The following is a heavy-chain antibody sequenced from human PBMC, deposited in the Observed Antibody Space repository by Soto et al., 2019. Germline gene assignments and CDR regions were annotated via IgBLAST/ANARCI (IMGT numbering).Heavy chain of an antibody. CDR3: ARDAIDSSGWYYYYYYGMDV. J-gene: IGHJ6*02. V-gene: IGHV1-46*01. CDR1: GYTFTSCY. D-gene: IGHD6-19*01. CDR2: INPSGGST. Sequence: ASVKVSCKASGYTFTSCYMRWVRQAPGQGLEWMGIINPSGGSTSYAQKFQGRVTMTRDTSTSTVYMELSSLRSEDTAVYYCARDAIDSSGWYYYYYYGMDVWGQGTTVTVSS.